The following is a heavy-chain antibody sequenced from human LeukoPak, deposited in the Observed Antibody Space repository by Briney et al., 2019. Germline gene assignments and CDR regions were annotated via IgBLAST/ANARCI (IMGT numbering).Heavy chain of an antibody. CDR2: INPSGGTT. V-gene: IGHV1-46*01. CDR1: GYTFTTYY. J-gene: IGHJ4*02. D-gene: IGHD3-16*01. Sequence: ASVKVSCKASGYTFTTYYMHWVRQAPGQGLEWMGIINPSGGTTNYAQKFQGRLTVTRDTSTSTVYMELSSVTAADTAVYYCASGDYVWGTPDYWGQGTLVTVSS. CDR3: ASGDYVWGTPDY.